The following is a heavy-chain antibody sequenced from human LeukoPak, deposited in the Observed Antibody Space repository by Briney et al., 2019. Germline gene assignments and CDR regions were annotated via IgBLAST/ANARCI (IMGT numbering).Heavy chain of an antibody. CDR3: AKGIYSSGWSYFDY. J-gene: IGHJ4*01. CDR2: LSGSGITA. CDR1: GFTFSNSA. D-gene: IGHD6-19*01. Sequence: GGSPRLSCAASGFTFSNSAMSWVRQAPGKGLEWVSTLSGSGITAYYADSVKGRFTISRDNSKNTLYLQMNSLRAEDTAVYYCAKGIYSSGWSYFDYWGHGTLVTVSS. V-gene: IGHV3-23*01.